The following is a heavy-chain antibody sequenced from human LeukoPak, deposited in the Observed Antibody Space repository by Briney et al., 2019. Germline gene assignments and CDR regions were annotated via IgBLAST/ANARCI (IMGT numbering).Heavy chain of an antibody. D-gene: IGHD3-10*01. CDR1: GFTFSSYG. CDR2: ISYDGSNK. Sequence: GGSLRLSCAASGFTFSSYGMHWVRQAPGKGLEGVAVISYDGSNKYYADSVKGRFTISRDNSKNTLYLQMNSLRAEGTAVYYCAKGPSYYYANYGMDVWGQGTTVTVSS. V-gene: IGHV3-30*18. J-gene: IGHJ6*02. CDR3: AKGPSYYYANYGMDV.